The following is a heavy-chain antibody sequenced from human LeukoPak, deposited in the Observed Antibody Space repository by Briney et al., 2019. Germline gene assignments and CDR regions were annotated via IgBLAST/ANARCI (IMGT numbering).Heavy chain of an antibody. V-gene: IGHV3-23*01. CDR3: AKELFYYDSSGYYYDATAHDAFDI. CDR2: ISSSGSTT. D-gene: IGHD3-22*01. CDR1: GLTFRNYW. J-gene: IGHJ3*02. Sequence: GGSLRLSCAASGLTFRNYWMSWVRQAPGKGLEWVSYISSSGSTTYYADSVKGRFTISRHNSKNTLYLQMNSLRAEDTALYYCAKELFYYDSSGYYYDATAHDAFDIWGQGTMVTVSS.